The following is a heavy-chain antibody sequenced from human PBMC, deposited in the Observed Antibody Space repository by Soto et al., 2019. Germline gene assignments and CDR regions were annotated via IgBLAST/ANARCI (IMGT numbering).Heavy chain of an antibody. J-gene: IGHJ4*02. CDR3: ARDLDYYDSSGYSYFDY. Sequence: QVQLVESGGGVVQPGRSLRLSCAASGFTFSSYGMHWVRQAPGKGLEWVAVIWYDGSNKYYADSVKGRFTISRDNSKNTLYLQMNSLRAEDTAVYYCARDLDYYDSSGYSYFDYWGQGTLVTVSS. V-gene: IGHV3-33*01. CDR1: GFTFSSYG. D-gene: IGHD3-22*01. CDR2: IWYDGSNK.